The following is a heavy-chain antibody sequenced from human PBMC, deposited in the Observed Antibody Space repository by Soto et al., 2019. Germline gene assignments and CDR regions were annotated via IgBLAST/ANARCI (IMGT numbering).Heavy chain of an antibody. CDR3: ARDGGKEGAFDY. CDR1: GGSISSVDYY. V-gene: IGHV4-30-4*01. J-gene: IGHJ4*02. D-gene: IGHD1-26*01. CDR2: IYYSGST. Sequence: QVQLQESGPGLLKPSQTLSLTCAVSGGSISSVDYYWSWIRQPPGKGLEWIGYIYYSGSTYYNPSLKSRVTISVDTSKNQFSLKLSSVTAADTAVYYCARDGGKEGAFDYWGQGTLVTVSS.